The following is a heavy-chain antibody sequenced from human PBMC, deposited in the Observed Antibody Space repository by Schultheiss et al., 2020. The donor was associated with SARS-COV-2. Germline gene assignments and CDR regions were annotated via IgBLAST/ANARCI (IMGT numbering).Heavy chain of an antibody. J-gene: IGHJ4*02. CDR1: GGSFSGYY. Sequence: GSLRLSCAVYGGSFSGYYWSWIRQPPGKGLEWIGEINHSGSTNYNPSLKSRVTISVDKSKNQFSLKLSSVTAADTAVYYCARDRYYYDSSGYYYAGFDYWGQGTLVTVSS. CDR3: ARDRYYYDSSGYYYAGFDY. V-gene: IGHV4-34*01. CDR2: INHSGST. D-gene: IGHD3-22*01.